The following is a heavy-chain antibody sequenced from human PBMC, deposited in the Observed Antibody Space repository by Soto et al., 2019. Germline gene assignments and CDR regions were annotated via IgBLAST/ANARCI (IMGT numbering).Heavy chain of an antibody. J-gene: IGHJ4*02. Sequence: QVQLQESGPGLVKPSQTLSLTCTVSGGSSRSGGYYGNCIRKQPGKVLAWIGYIYFSGTTYYNPSLQSRITISVDTSKNPFSHKLSSVTAADTAVYYCVREPLTWGQGPLVTVSS. V-gene: IGHV4-31*03. CDR2: IYFSGTT. CDR3: VREPLT. CDR1: GGSSRSGGYY.